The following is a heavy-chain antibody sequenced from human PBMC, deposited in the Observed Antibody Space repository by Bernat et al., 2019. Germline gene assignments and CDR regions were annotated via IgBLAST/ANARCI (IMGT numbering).Heavy chain of an antibody. Sequence: QVQLVESGGGVVQHGRSLRLSCAASGFTFRNHGMHWVRQALGKGLEWVAVIWYDGSNEYYADSVKGRFTISRDNSKNTLHLQMNSLRDEDTAVYYCARDLRSTHMDVWGKGTTVTVSS. CDR3: ARDLRSTHMDV. V-gene: IGHV3-33*01. J-gene: IGHJ6*03. CDR1: GFTFRNHG. CDR2: IWYDGSNE.